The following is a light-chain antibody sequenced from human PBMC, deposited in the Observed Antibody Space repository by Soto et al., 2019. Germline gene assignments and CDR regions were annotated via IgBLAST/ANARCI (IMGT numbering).Light chain of an antibody. CDR3: QTWDTGIRV. CDR2: VNSDGRH. J-gene: IGLJ2*01. V-gene: IGLV4-69*01. Sequence: QLVLTQSPSASASLGASVKLTCTLSSGHSRYAIAWHQQQPEKGPRYLMKVNSDGRHTKGDGIPDRFSGSSSGAERYLTISSLQSEDEADYYCQTWDTGIRVFGGGTKLTVL. CDR1: SGHSRYA.